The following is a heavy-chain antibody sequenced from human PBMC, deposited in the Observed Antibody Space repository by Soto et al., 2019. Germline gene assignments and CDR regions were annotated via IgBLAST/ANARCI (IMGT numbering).Heavy chain of an antibody. D-gene: IGHD3-22*01. J-gene: IGHJ3*02. V-gene: IGHV3-30-3*01. CDR3: ASLGDDSSGYYLADAFDI. CDR1: GFTFSSYA. Sequence: QVQLVESGGGVVQPGRSLRLSCAASGFTFSSYAMHWVRQAPGKGLEWVAVISYDGSNKYYADSVKGRFTISRDNSKNTLYLQMHTLRAEDTAVYYCASLGDDSSGYYLADAFDIWGQGTMVTVSS. CDR2: ISYDGSNK.